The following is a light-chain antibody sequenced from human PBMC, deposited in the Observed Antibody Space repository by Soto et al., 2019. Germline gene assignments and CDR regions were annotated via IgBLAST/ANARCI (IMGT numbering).Light chain of an antibody. CDR2: GAS. J-gene: IGKJ4*01. V-gene: IGKV3-20*01. CDR1: QSVTSTY. Sequence: EIVLTQSPGTLSLSPGERATLSCRASQSVTSTYLAWYQQKPGQAPRLLIYGASNRATGIPDRFTGSGSGTDFTLTISRLEPEDFAVYYCQQSGSSPPTFGGGKKVEIK. CDR3: QQSGSSPPT.